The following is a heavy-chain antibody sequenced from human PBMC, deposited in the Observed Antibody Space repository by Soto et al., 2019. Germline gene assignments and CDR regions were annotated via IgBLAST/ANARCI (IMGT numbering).Heavy chain of an antibody. CDR3: ARLEYSSGWYRFGY. V-gene: IGHV4-59*01. J-gene: IGHJ4*02. D-gene: IGHD6-19*01. CDR2: IYYSGST. CDR1: GGSISSYY. Sequence: SETLSLTCTVSGGSISSYYWSWIRQPPRKGLEWIGYIYYSGSTNYNPSLKSRVTISVDTSKNQFSLKLSSVTAADTAVYYCARLEYSSGWYRFGYWGQGTLVTVSS.